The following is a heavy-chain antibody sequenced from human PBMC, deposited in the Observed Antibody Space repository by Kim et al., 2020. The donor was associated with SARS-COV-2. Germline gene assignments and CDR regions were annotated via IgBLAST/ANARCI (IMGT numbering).Heavy chain of an antibody. Sequence: YNPSLKSRVTMSVDTSKNQFSLKLTSMTAADTAMYYCARGEEGGVVILMYWGQGMRVSVSS. J-gene: IGHJ4*02. D-gene: IGHD3-3*01. V-gene: IGHV4-34*01. CDR3: ARGEEGGVVILMY.